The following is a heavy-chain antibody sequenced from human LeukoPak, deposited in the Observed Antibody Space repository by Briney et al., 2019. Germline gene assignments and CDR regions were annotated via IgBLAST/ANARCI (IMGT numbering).Heavy chain of an antibody. Sequence: AETHSLTCTVSGGSVSSGSYYWSWIRQPPGKGLEWIGYIYYSGSAKYNPTLKSLVTISVDTSNNQFSLKLTSVTAADTAVYYCARGFGDWGLSWFDPWGQGTLVTVSS. J-gene: IGHJ5*02. D-gene: IGHD3-10*01. CDR2: IYYSGSA. V-gene: IGHV4-61*01. CDR3: ARGFGDWGLSWFDP. CDR1: GGSVSSGSYY.